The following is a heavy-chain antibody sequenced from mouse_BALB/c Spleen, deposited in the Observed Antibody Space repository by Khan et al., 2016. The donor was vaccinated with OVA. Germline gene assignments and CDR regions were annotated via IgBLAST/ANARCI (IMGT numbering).Heavy chain of an antibody. J-gene: IGHJ3*01. V-gene: IGHV1-4*01. CDR3: ASYYRYPAWFAY. CDR1: DYTFSNYT. Sequence: QVQLQQPGAELARPGASVKMSCKASDYTFSNYTMHWLKQRPGQGLEWIGYINPSTSYAYYNQKFNDRATLTADKSSSTAYMQLSSLTSDDSAVYYCASYYRYPAWFAYWGQGTLVTVSA. CDR2: INPSTSYA. D-gene: IGHD2-14*01.